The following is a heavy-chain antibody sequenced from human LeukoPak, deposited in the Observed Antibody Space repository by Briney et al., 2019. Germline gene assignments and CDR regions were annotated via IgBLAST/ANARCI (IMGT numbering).Heavy chain of an antibody. Sequence: GGSLRLSCAASGFTVSSNYMNWVRQAPGKGLEWVSSIVGSSSTYYADSLKGRFTISRDNAKNSLYLQMNSLRAEDTAVYYCARIGAGSSRDYWGQGTLVTVSS. J-gene: IGHJ4*02. CDR3: ARIGAGSSRDY. CDR2: IVGSSST. D-gene: IGHD6-13*01. V-gene: IGHV3-69-1*01. CDR1: GFTVSSNY.